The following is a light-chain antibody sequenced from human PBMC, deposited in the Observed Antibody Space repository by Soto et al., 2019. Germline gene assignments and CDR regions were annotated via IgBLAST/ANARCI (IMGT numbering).Light chain of an antibody. J-gene: IGKJ2*01. V-gene: IGKV1-39*01. CDR1: QSISYY. CDR2: AAS. CDR3: QETYRNPYT. Sequence: DIQMTQSPSSLSASVGARVTITCRASQSISYYLNWYQQKPGKAPRLLIYAASTLQSGVPSRFSGSGSGTDFTITISSLQPEDFATYYCQETYRNPYTFGQGTKLEIK.